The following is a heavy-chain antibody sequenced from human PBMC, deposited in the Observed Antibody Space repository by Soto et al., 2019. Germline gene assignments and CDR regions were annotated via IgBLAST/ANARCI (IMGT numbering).Heavy chain of an antibody. CDR3: ARGYCSGGSCPTVDY. J-gene: IGHJ4*02. V-gene: IGHV4-31*03. Sequence: QVQLQESGPGLVKPSQTLSLTCTVSGGSISSGGYYWSWIRQHPGKGLEWIGYIYYSGGTYYNPSLKSRVTISVDTSKNQVSLKLSSVTAADTAVYYCARGYCSGGSCPTVDYWGQGTLVTVSS. D-gene: IGHD2-15*01. CDR1: GGSISSGGYY. CDR2: IYYSGGT.